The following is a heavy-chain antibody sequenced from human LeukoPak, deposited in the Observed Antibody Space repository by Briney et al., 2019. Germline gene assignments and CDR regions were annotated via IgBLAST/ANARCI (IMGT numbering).Heavy chain of an antibody. V-gene: IGHV1-69*04. D-gene: IGHD5-24*01. CDR2: IIPNLARA. Sequence: ASVKVSCKTSVDTSSTYVIGWVRQAPGQGLEWMGRIIPNLARADYAQKFQGRVTMTAAKVSNTAYMELTSLRSEDTAVYYCARRTRIAGHNWTGFDSWGQGTLVTVSS. J-gene: IGHJ4*02. CDR1: VDTSSTYV. CDR3: ARRTRIAGHNWTGFDS.